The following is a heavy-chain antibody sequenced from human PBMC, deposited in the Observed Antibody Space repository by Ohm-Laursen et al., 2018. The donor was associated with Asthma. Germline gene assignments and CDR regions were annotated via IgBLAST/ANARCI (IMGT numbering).Heavy chain of an antibody. D-gene: IGHD4-17*01. Sequence: SLRLSCSASGFTFDDYAMHWVRQAPGKGLEWVSGISWNSGSIGYADSVKGRFTISRDNAKNSLYLQMNSLRAEDTALYYCAKDYGDYYEAFDIWGQGTMVTVSS. CDR1: GFTFDDYA. V-gene: IGHV3-9*01. CDR2: ISWNSGSI. J-gene: IGHJ3*02. CDR3: AKDYGDYYEAFDI.